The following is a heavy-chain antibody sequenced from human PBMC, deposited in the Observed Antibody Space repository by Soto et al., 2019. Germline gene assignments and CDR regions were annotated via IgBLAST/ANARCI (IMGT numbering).Heavy chain of an antibody. D-gene: IGHD1-1*01. CDR2: ISSSSSTI. CDR1: GFTFSSYS. Sequence: GGSLRLSCAASGFTFSSYSMNWVRQAPGKGLEWVSYISSSSSTIYYADSVKGRFTISRDNAKNSLYLQMNSLRDEDTAVYYCARVQTGTTFHWFDPWGQGTLVTVSS. V-gene: IGHV3-48*02. CDR3: ARVQTGTTFHWFDP. J-gene: IGHJ5*02.